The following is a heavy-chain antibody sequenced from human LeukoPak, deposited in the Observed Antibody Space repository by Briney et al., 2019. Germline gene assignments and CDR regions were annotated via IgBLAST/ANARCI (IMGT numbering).Heavy chain of an antibody. V-gene: IGHV4-34*01. Sequence: SETLSLTCAVYGGSFSGYYWSWIRQPPGKGLEWIGEINHSGSTNYNPSLKSRVTISVDTSKNQFSLKLSSVTAADTAVYYCARGPYNTAAQFNYYYYYGMDVWGQGTTVTVSS. CDR1: GGSFSGYY. D-gene: IGHD5-18*01. CDR2: INHSGST. CDR3: ARGPYNTAAQFNYYYYYGMDV. J-gene: IGHJ6*02.